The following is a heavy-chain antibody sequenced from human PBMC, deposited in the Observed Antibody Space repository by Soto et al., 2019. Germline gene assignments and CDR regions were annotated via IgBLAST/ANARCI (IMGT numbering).Heavy chain of an antibody. CDR1: GFTFSDHY. J-gene: IGHJ4*02. Sequence: EVQLVESGGGLVQPGGSLRLSCAASGFTFSDHYMDWVRQAPGKGLEWVGRIRNKGNSYTTEYAASVKGRFTISRDDSKNSLYLQMNRLKTDDPAVYYCFRGGMAGKIFDYWGQGTLVTVSS. D-gene: IGHD6-19*01. CDR3: FRGGMAGKIFDY. CDR2: IRNKGNSYTT. V-gene: IGHV3-72*01.